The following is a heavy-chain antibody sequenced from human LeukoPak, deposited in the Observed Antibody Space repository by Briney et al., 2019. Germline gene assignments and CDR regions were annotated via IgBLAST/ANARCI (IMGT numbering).Heavy chain of an antibody. D-gene: IGHD6-13*01. CDR2: IYYSGST. V-gene: IGHV4-39*01. J-gene: IGHJ4*02. CDR1: GGSISSSSYY. Sequence: PSETLSLTCTVSGGSISSSSYYWGWIRQPPGKGLEWIGSIYYSGSTYYNPSLKSRVTISVDTSKNQFSLKLSSVTAADTAVYYCARLGAAAGTLLDYWGQGTLVTVSS. CDR3: ARLGAAAGTLLDY.